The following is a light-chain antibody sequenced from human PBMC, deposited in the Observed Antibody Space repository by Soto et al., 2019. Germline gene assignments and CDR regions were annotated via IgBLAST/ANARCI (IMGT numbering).Light chain of an antibody. Sequence: QSVLTQPASVSGSPGQSITISCTGTSSDVGNYNLVSWYQHYPGKAPKLMIYEVSKRPSGVSNRFSGSKSGDTASLTISGLQAEDEADYYCCSYAGSNYVFGTGTKVTVL. J-gene: IGLJ1*01. CDR2: EVS. V-gene: IGLV2-23*02. CDR1: SSDVGNYNL. CDR3: CSYAGSNYV.